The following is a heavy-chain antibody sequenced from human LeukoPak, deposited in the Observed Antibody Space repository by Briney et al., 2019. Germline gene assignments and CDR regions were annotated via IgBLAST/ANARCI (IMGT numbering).Heavy chain of an antibody. V-gene: IGHV1-18*01. J-gene: IGHJ3*02. CDR3: AREGDCTNGVCYSTTDAFDI. CDR2: SPYNGNT. CDR1: GYTFTSYG. Sequence: GASVKVSCKASGYTFTSYGISWVRQAPGQGLEWMGWSPYNGNTNYAQKLQGRVTMTTDTSTSTAYMELSRLRSEDTAVYYCAREGDCTNGVCYSTTDAFDIWGQGTMVTVSS. D-gene: IGHD2-8*01.